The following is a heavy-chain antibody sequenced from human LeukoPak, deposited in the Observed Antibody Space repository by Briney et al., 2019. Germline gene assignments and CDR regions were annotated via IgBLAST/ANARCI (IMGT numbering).Heavy chain of an antibody. J-gene: IGHJ4*02. V-gene: IGHV4-34*01. D-gene: IGHD1-26*01. CDR2: INHSGST. Sequence: PSETLSLTCAVYGGSFSGYYWSWIRQPPGKGLEWIGEINHSGSTNYNPSLKSRVTISVDPSKNQFSLKLSSVTAADTAVYYCGGSRSYYNRDYWGQETLVTVSP. CDR1: GGSFSGYY. CDR3: GGSRSYYNRDY.